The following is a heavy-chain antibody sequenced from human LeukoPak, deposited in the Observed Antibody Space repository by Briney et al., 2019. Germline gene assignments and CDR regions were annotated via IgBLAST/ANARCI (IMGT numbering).Heavy chain of an antibody. Sequence: PGRSLRLSCAVSGFTFSNYGMHWVRQAPGKGLEWVAVIWYDGSNKYCADSVKGRFTISRDNSKNTLYLQINSLRAEDTAMYYCARELPPVVNYRFDHWGQGTLVTVSS. J-gene: IGHJ5*02. V-gene: IGHV3-33*01. CDR3: ARELPPVVNYRFDH. D-gene: IGHD1-7*01. CDR1: GFTFSNYG. CDR2: IWYDGSNK.